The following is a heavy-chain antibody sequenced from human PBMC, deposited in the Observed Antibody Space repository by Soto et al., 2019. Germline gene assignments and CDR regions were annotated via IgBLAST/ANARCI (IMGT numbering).Heavy chain of an antibody. V-gene: IGHV4-59*01. J-gene: IGHJ4*02. CDR2: IYYSGST. Sequence: SETLSLTCTVSGGSISSYYWSWIRQPPGKGLEWIGYIYYSGSTNYNPSLKSRVTISVDTSKNQFSLKLSSVTAADTAVYYCARVYGDYYFDSWGQGTLVTVSS. CDR1: GGSISSYY. CDR3: ARVYGDYYFDS. D-gene: IGHD4-17*01.